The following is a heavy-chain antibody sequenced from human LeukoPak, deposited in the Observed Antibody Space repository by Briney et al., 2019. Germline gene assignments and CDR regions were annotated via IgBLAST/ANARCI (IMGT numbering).Heavy chain of an antibody. Sequence: SETLSLTCTVSGCSISSYYWSWIRQPPGKGLEWIGYIYYSGSTNYNPSLKSRVTISVDTSKNQFSLKLSPVTAADTAVYYCARAVGLHYYDSSGYYYFDYWGQGTLVTVSS. D-gene: IGHD3-22*01. CDR1: GCSISSYY. J-gene: IGHJ4*02. V-gene: IGHV4-59*01. CDR2: IYYSGST. CDR3: ARAVGLHYYDSSGYYYFDY.